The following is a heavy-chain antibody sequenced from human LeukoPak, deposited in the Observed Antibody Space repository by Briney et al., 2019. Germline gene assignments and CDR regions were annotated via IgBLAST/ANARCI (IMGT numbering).Heavy chain of an antibody. V-gene: IGHV3-23*01. J-gene: IGHJ6*02. CDR3: TKAPNGMDV. CDR1: GFTFDNHA. Sequence: GGSLRLSCAASGFTFDNHAISWVRQSPGEGMEWVSAISGSGGSTYYAGSVKGRFTISRDNSKNPLYLQMNSQRAEDTAVYYCTKAPNGMDVWGQGTTVTVSS. CDR2: ISGSGGST.